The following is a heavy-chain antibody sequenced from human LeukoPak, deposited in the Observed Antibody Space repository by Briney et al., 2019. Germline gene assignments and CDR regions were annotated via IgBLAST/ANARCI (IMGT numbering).Heavy chain of an antibody. CDR3: SRVPIRTVTWIVVLRGHDVFDV. CDR1: GCTSSDYG. V-gene: IGHV3-49*03. D-gene: IGHD3-22*01. CDR2: IRSKAYGGST. Sequence: GGSLRLSCTASGCTSSDYGMTWFRQAPGKGLEWVGCIRSKAYGGSTEYAASVQGRFTISREDSKSVAYLHMDSLTVEDTAVYYCSRVPIRTVTWIVVLRGHDVFDVWGQGTVVTVSS. J-gene: IGHJ3*01.